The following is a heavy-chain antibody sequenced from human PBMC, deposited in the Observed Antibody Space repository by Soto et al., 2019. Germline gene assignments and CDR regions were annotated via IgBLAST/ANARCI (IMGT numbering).Heavy chain of an antibody. V-gene: IGHV5-51*03. CDR1: GYSYTSYW. D-gene: IGHD6-13*01. CDR2: IYPGDSDT. CDR3: ARYKGIAAAGPAGY. Sequence: GAEVKKPGASLKISCKGAGYSYTSYWIGWVRHMPGKGLEWMGIIYPGDSDTRYSPSFQGQVTISADKSISTAYLQWSSLKASDTAMYYCARYKGIAAAGPAGYWRQGTLVTVSS. J-gene: IGHJ4*02.